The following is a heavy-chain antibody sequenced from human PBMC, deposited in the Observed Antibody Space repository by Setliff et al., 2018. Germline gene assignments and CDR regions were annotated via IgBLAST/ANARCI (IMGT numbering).Heavy chain of an antibody. Sequence: GASVKVSCKASGYTFTNYGITWVRQAPGQGLEWMGWISAYNGNTNFAQKFQGRVTMTTDTSTSTAYMELRSLRSDDTAVFYCARDVGPGSGYYGIEYYFDYWGQGTLVTVSS. J-gene: IGHJ4*02. V-gene: IGHV1-18*01. D-gene: IGHD3-22*01. CDR3: ARDVGPGSGYYGIEYYFDY. CDR1: GYTFTNYG. CDR2: ISAYNGNT.